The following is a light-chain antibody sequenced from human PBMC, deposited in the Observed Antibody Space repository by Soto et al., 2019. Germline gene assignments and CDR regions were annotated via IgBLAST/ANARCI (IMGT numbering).Light chain of an antibody. CDR3: QSYDSSLSDV. CDR1: SSNFGAGYD. Sequence: QSVLTQPPSVSGAPGQRVTISCTGSSSNFGAGYDVHWYQQLPGTAPKLLIYINSNRPSGVPDRFSASKSGTSASLAITGLQAEDEADYYCQSYDSSLSDVFGTGTKLTVL. CDR2: INS. J-gene: IGLJ1*01. V-gene: IGLV1-40*01.